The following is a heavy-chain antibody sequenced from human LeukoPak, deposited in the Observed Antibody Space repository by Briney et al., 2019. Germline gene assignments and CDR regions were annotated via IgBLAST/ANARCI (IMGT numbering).Heavy chain of an antibody. Sequence: PGGSLRLSCAASGFTFNNYGMHWVRQAPGKGLEWVAFIRYDGSHTYYADSVKGRSTISRDNSKNTLYLHMNRLRAEDTAVYYCAKDPNRYDSSIYYCAYWGQGTLVTVSS. CDR3: AKDPNRYDSSIYYCAY. D-gene: IGHD3-22*01. V-gene: IGHV3-30*02. CDR2: IRYDGSHT. CDR1: GFTFNNYG. J-gene: IGHJ4*02.